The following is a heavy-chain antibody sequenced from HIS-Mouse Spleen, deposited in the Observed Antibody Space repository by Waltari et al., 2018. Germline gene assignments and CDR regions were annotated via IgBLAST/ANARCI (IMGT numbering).Heavy chain of an antibody. V-gene: IGHV1-8*01. CDR2: MNPNSGNT. D-gene: IGHD6-13*01. Sequence: QVQLVQSGAEVKKPGASVTVSCKASGYTFTSYDINWVRQATGQGLEWMGWMNPNSGNTGYAQKFQGRVTMTRNTSISTAYMELSSLRSEDTAVYYCARAYSSSWYYYYYGMDVWGQGTTVTVSS. CDR3: ARAYSSSWYYYYYGMDV. J-gene: IGHJ6*02. CDR1: GYTFTSYD.